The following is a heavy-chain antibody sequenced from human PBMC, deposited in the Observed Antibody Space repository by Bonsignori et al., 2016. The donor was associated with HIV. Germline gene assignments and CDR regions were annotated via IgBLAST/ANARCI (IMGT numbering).Heavy chain of an antibody. J-gene: IGHJ3*01. Sequence: SETLSLTCTVSGGSINSGDYYWAWIRQPPGKGLEWIGYIYESGFTDYNPSLRSRITISEDTSKGQFSLRLNSVSAADTAVYYCARWSNRRFGPKDAFDVWGQGTVVTVSS. CDR3: ARWSNRRFGPKDAFDV. D-gene: IGHD3-16*02. CDR1: GGSINSGDYY. V-gene: IGHV4-30-4*08. CDR2: IYESGFT.